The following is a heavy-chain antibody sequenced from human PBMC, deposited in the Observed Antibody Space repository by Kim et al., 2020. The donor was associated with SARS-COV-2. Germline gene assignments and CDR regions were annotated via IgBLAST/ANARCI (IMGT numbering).Heavy chain of an antibody. D-gene: IGHD3-16*01. CDR2: ISSSSTI. J-gene: IGHJ3*02. CDR3: ARSRLGAAFDI. CDR1: GFTFSSYS. Sequence: GGSLRLSCAASGFTFSSYSMNWVRQAPGKGLEWVSYISSSSTIYYADSVKGRFTISRDNAKNSLYLQMNSLRDEDTAVYYCARSRLGAAFDIWGQGTMVTVSS. V-gene: IGHV3-48*02.